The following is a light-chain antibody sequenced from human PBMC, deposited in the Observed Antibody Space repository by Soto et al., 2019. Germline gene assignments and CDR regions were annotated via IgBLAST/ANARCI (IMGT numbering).Light chain of an antibody. Sequence: EIVMTQSPATLSVSPGERATLSCRASQSVSSNLAWYQQKPGQAPRLLIYGASTRATGIPARFSGSESGTEFTLTISRLQSEDFAVYSSPQYNNSPPWTFGQGTKVEIK. J-gene: IGKJ1*01. CDR1: QSVSSN. V-gene: IGKV3-15*01. CDR2: GAS. CDR3: PQYNNSPPWT.